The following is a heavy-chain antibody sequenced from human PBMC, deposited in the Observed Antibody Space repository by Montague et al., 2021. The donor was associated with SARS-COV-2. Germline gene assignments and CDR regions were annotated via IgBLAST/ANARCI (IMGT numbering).Heavy chain of an antibody. Sequence: SLRLSCAASGFIFNNYAMHWVRQAPGKGLEWVSSICGSGGGTYYADSVKGRFTNSRDNSKKTLYLQMNNLRAEDTALYYCARDGERGGWPFDYWGQGTLVTVSS. V-gene: IGHV3-23*01. CDR2: ICGSGGGT. CDR3: ARDGERGGWPFDY. J-gene: IGHJ4*02. D-gene: IGHD2-21*01. CDR1: GFIFNNYA.